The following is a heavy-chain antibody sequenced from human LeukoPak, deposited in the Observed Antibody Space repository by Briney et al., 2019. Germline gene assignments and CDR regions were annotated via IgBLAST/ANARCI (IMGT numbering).Heavy chain of an antibody. V-gene: IGHV4-59*01. D-gene: IGHD5-12*01. CDR1: AGSISSYY. J-gene: IGHJ3*02. Sequence: SETLSLTCTVSAGSISSYYWSWIRQPPGKGLEWIGYIYYSGSTNYNPSLKSRVTISVDTSKNQFSLKLSSVTAADTAVYYCAREGHSGYDPSDAFDIWGQGTMVTVSS. CDR3: AREGHSGYDPSDAFDI. CDR2: IYYSGST.